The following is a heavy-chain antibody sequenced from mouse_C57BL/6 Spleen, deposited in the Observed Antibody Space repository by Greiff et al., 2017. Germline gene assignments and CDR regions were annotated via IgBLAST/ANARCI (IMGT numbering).Heavy chain of an antibody. Sequence: QVQLQQPGAELVKPGASVKVSCKASGYTFTSYWMHWVKQRPGQGLEWIGRIHPSDSDTNYNQKFKGKATLTVDKSSSPAYMQLSSLTSEDSAVYYCAIAAIVTTEWFAYWGQGTLVTVSA. J-gene: IGHJ3*01. V-gene: IGHV1-74*01. CDR1: GYTFTSYW. CDR2: IHPSDSDT. D-gene: IGHD2-5*01. CDR3: AIAAIVTTEWFAY.